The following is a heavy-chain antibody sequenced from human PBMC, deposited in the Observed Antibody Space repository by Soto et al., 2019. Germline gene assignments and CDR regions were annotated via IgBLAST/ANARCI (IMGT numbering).Heavy chain of an antibody. D-gene: IGHD3-3*01. Sequence: SETLSLTCTVSGGSISSYYWSWIRQPPGKGLEWIGYIYYSGSTYYNPSLKSRVTISVDTSKNQFSLKLSSVTAADTAVYYCARDNILGILYGGMDVWGQGTTVTVSS. J-gene: IGHJ6*02. V-gene: IGHV4-59*12. CDR3: ARDNILGILYGGMDV. CDR1: GGSISSYY. CDR2: IYYSGST.